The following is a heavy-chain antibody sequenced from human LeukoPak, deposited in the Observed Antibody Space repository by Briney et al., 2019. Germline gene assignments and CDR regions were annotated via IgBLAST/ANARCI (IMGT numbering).Heavy chain of an antibody. CDR2: IYTSGST. D-gene: IGHD2-15*01. V-gene: IGHV4-4*07. J-gene: IGHJ5*02. CDR1: GGSISSYY. CDR3: ARSDYCSGGSCYQFQRYNWFDP. Sequence: SETLSLTCTVSGGSISSYYWSWIRQPAGKGLEWIGRIYTSGSTNYNPSLKSRVTMSVDTSKNQFSLKLSSVTAADTAVYYCARSDYCSGGSCYQFQRYNWFDPWGQGTLVTVSS.